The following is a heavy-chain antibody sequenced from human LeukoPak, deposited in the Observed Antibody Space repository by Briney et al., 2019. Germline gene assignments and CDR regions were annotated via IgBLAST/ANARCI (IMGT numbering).Heavy chain of an antibody. J-gene: IGHJ3*02. V-gene: IGHV3-20*01. Sequence: GGSLRLSCAASGFTFGDYGMSWVRQAPGKGLEWVSGINWDGGRSGYADSVKGRCTMSRDNAKNSQYLQMNSLRDEDTALYHCARDFLAYSSGWTGDAFDIWGQGTMVTVSS. CDR3: ARDFLAYSSGWTGDAFDI. CDR1: GFTFGDYG. D-gene: IGHD6-19*01. CDR2: INWDGGRS.